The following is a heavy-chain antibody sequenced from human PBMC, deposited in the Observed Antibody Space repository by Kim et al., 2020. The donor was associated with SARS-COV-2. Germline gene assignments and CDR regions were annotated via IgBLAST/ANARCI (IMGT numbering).Heavy chain of an antibody. CDR2: IYYSGST. V-gene: IGHV4-39*01. Sequence: SETLSLTCAVSGGSISSSSYYWGWIRQPPGKEWEWIVSIYYSGSTYYNPSLKSRVTIAVDTSKNQFSLKLNSVTAADTAMYYCARPAAAGYCYHYFDVWGKGTTVTVSS. CDR1: GGSISSSSYY. J-gene: IGHJ6*03. D-gene: IGHD6-13*01. CDR3: ARPAAAGYCYHYFDV.